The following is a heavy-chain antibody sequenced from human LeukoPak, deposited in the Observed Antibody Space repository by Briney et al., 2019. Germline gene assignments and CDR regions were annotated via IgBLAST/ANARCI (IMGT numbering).Heavy chain of an antibody. CDR2: ISAYNGNT. CDR3: ARVEMATIADGSWFDP. D-gene: IGHD5-24*01. J-gene: IGHJ5*02. Sequence: GASVKVSCTASGYTFTSYGISWVRQAPGQGLEWMGWISAYNGNTNYAQKLQGRVTMSTDTSTSTAYMELRSLRSDDTAVYYCARVEMATIADGSWFDPWGQGTLVTVSS. V-gene: IGHV1-18*01. CDR1: GYTFTSYG.